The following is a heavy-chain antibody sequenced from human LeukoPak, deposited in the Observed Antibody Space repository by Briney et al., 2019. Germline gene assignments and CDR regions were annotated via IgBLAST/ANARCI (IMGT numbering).Heavy chain of an antibody. Sequence: GGSLRLSCAAAGFTLSRYWMSWVRQAKGKGLECVAKIREDGSEKHYVDSVKGRFIISRDNAKNTLYLQMNSLRVEDTAVYYCAREILAAGKTLTYWGQGSLITVSS. D-gene: IGHD6-13*01. CDR3: AREILAAGKTLTY. J-gene: IGHJ4*02. V-gene: IGHV3-7*01. CDR2: IREDGSEK. CDR1: GFTLSRYW.